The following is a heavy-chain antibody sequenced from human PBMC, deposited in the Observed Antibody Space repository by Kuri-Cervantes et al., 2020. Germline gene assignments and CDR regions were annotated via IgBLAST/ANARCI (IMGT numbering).Heavy chain of an antibody. CDR1: GFTFSSYG. J-gene: IGHJ5*02. D-gene: IGHD6-19*01. V-gene: IGHV3-23*01. Sequence: GESLKISCAASGFTFSSYGMHWVRQGPGKGLEWVSHISVNGIHKYTDSVKGRFTISRDNSKNTLYLQMNSLRAEDTAVYYCAKAGPVAGTSPWGQGTLVTVSS. CDR2: ISVNGIHK. CDR3: AKAGPVAGTSP.